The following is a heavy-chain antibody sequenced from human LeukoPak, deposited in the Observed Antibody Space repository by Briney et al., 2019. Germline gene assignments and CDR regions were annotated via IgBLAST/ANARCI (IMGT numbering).Heavy chain of an antibody. V-gene: IGHV3-7*01. D-gene: IGHD4-17*01. CDR1: GFTFSGYW. J-gene: IGHJ4*02. CDR2: IKQDGSEK. CDR3: ATHDYGDYGPFFDY. Sequence: GGSLRLSCAASGFTFSGYWMSWVREAPGKGLEWVANIKQDGSEKYYVDSVKGRFTISRDNAKNSLYLQMNSLRAEDTAVYYCATHDYGDYGPFFDYWGQGTLVTVSS.